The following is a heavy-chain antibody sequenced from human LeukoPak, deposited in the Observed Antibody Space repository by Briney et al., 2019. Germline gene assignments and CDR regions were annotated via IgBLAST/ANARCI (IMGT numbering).Heavy chain of an antibody. Sequence: SETLSLTCTVSGGSISSYYWSWIRQPPGKGLEWIGYIYYSGSTNYNPSLTSRVTISVDTSKNQFSLKLSSVTAADTAVYYCARGRITMVRGVIITKPDYYYYYMDVWGKGTTVTISS. CDR1: GGSISSYY. CDR2: IYYSGST. CDR3: ARGRITMVRGVIITKPDYYYYYMDV. J-gene: IGHJ6*03. D-gene: IGHD3-10*01. V-gene: IGHV4-59*01.